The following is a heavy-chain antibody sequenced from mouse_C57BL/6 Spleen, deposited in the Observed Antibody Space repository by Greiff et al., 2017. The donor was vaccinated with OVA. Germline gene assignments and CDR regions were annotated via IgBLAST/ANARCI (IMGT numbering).Heavy chain of an antibody. CDR2: IDPSDSET. Sequence: QVQLQQSGAELVRPGSSVKLSCKASGYTFTSYWMHWVKQRPIQGLEWIGNIDPSDSETHYNQKFKDKATLTVDKSSSTAYMQLSSLTSEDSAVYYCARLGVTGTSVFAYWGQGTLVTVSA. J-gene: IGHJ3*01. V-gene: IGHV1-52*01. CDR1: GYTFTSYW. CDR3: ARLGVTGTSVFAY. D-gene: IGHD4-1*01.